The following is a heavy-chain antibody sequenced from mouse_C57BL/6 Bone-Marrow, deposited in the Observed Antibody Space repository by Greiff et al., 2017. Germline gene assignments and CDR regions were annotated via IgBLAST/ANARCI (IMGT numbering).Heavy chain of an antibody. CDR3: VRPGSLYAMDY. V-gene: IGHV10-1*01. CDR2: IRSKSNNYAT. Sequence: GGGLVQPKGSLKLSCAASGFSFNTYAMNWVRQAPGKGLEWVARIRSKSNNYATYYADSVKDRFTISRDDSESRLYLQMNTFKTEATAMYSCVRPGSLYAMDYWGQGTSVTVSS. J-gene: IGHJ4*01. CDR1: GFSFNTYA. D-gene: IGHD1-1*01.